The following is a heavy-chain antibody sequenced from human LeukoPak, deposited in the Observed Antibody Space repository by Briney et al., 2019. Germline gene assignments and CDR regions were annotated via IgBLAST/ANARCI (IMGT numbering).Heavy chain of an antibody. D-gene: IGHD3-10*01. CDR1: GYSISSGYY. Sequence: SETLSLTCTVSGYSISSGYYWGWIRQPAGKGLEWIGRIHTDGSTNYNPSLKSRVTMSLDKSKNQFSLRLSSVTAADTAVYYCARVRFWERYMDVWGKGTTVTISS. V-gene: IGHV4-4*07. CDR3: ARVRFWERYMDV. CDR2: IHTDGST. J-gene: IGHJ6*03.